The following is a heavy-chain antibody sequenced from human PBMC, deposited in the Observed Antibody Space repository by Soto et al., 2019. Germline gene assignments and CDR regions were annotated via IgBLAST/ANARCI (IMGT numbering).Heavy chain of an antibody. V-gene: IGHV1-46*01. CDR3: ASPQSASHTYTGNHD. J-gene: IGHJ6*02. D-gene: IGHD2-2*02. Sequence: QVQLVQSGAEVKKPGASVKVSCKASVYTFTSYYMHWVRQAPGQGLEWMGIINPSGTTTDYAQKFQGRVTMTRDTSTSTYDVELSSLSSEDTAVYDCASPQSASHTYTGNHDWGQGTTVTVSS. CDR2: INPSGTTT. CDR1: VYTFTSYY.